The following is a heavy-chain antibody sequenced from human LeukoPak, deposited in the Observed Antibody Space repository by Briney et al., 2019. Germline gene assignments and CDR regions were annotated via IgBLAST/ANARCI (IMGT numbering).Heavy chain of an antibody. D-gene: IGHD1-26*01. CDR1: GFTFSSYG. CDR2: IWYDGSNK. CDR3: ARERVGATADYFDY. J-gene: IGHJ4*02. V-gene: IGHV3-33*01. Sequence: PGGSLRLSCAASGFTFSSYGMHWVRQAPGKGLEWVAVIWYDGSNKYYADSVKGRFTISRDNSKNTLYLQMNSLRAEDTAVYYCARERVGATADYFDYWGQGTLVTVSS.